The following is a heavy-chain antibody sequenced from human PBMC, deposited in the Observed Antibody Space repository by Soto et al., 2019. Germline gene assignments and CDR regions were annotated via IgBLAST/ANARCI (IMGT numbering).Heavy chain of an antibody. Sequence: EVQLVESGGGLVQPGGSLRLSCAASGFTFSSYAMHWVRQAPGKGLEYVSAISSNGGSTYYANSVKGRFTISRDNSKNTLYLQMGSLGAEDMAVYYCARGADYGEYLVDYWGQGTLVTLSS. V-gene: IGHV3-64*01. J-gene: IGHJ4*02. CDR3: ARGADYGEYLVDY. D-gene: IGHD4-17*01. CDR2: ISSNGGST. CDR1: GFTFSSYA.